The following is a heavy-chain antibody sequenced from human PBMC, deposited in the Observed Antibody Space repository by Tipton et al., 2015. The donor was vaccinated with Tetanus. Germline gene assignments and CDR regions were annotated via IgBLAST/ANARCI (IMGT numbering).Heavy chain of an antibody. CDR1: GYNFVIYG. J-gene: IGHJ4*02. CDR3: ARCPHEVTYYEIITGYYRPGFNY. Sequence: QVQLVQSGAEVEKPGASVKVSCKASGYNFVIYGLTWVRQAPGQGPEWMGWINPFNGDPKYAEKLQGRVTMTTDTSTSTAYMELRSLRSDDTAVYYCARCPHEVTYYEIITGYYRPGFNYWGQGTLVTVSS. CDR2: INPFNGDP. D-gene: IGHD3-9*01. V-gene: IGHV1-18*01.